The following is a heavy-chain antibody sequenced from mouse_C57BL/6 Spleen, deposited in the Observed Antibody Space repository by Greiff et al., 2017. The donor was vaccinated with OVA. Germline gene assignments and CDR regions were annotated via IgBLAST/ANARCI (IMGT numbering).Heavy chain of an antibody. J-gene: IGHJ4*01. CDR1: GYSITSGYY. Sequence: EVQLQESGPGLVKPSQSLSLTCSVTGYSITSGYYWNWIRQFPGNKLEWMGYISYDGSNNYNPSLKNRISITRDTSKNQFFLKLNSVTTEDTATYYCAKDKLGLYAMDYWGQGTSVTVSS. V-gene: IGHV3-6*01. D-gene: IGHD4-1*01. CDR2: ISYDGSN. CDR3: AKDKLGLYAMDY.